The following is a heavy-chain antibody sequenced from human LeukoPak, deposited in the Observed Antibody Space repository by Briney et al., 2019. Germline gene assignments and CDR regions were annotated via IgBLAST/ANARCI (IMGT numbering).Heavy chain of an antibody. Sequence: GRSLRLSCAASGFTFSHYGMHWVRRAPGKGLEWVAVIWSDGTNTYYADSVKGRFTISRDDSQNTVFLQMNSLRAEDTAVYYCAKDAQRGFDYSNSLEYWGQGTLVTVSS. D-gene: IGHD4-11*01. CDR2: IWSDGTNT. CDR3: AKDAQRGFDYSNSLEY. J-gene: IGHJ4*02. V-gene: IGHV3-33*06. CDR1: GFTFSHYG.